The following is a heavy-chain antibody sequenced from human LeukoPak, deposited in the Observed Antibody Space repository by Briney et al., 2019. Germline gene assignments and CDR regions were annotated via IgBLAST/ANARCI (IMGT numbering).Heavy chain of an antibody. CDR3: ARDPGY. V-gene: IGHV3-30-3*01. J-gene: IGHJ4*02. CDR1: GFTFSSYA. CDR2: ISYDGSNK. Sequence: TGGSLRLSCAASGFTFSSYAMHWVRQAPSKGLEWVAVISYDGSNKYYADSVKGRFTISRDNSKNTLYLQMNSLRAEDTAVYYCARDPGYWGQGTLVTVSS.